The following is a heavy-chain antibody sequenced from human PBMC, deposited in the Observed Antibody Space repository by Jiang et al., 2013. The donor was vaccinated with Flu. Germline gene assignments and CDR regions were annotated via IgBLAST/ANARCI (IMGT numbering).Heavy chain of an antibody. V-gene: IGHV4-59*08. Sequence: GPGLVKPSETLSLTCTVSGGSISSYYWSWIRQPPGKGLEWIGYIYYSGSTNYNPSLKSRVTISVDTSKNQLSLKLSSVTAADTAVYYCARGLKDDYYYYYGMDVWGQGTTVTVSS. CDR1: GGSISSYY. CDR2: IYYSGST. CDR3: ARGLKDDYYYYYGMDV. J-gene: IGHJ6*02. D-gene: IGHD2-15*01.